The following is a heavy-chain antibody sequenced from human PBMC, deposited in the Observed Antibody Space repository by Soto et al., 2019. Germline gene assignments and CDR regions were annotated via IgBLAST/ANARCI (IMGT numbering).Heavy chain of an antibody. CDR2: IYYSGST. Sequence: PSETLSLTCTVSGGSISSGGYYWNWIRQQPGKGLEWIGYIYYSGSTYYNPSLKSRVTISVDKSKNQFSLKLSSVTAADTAVYYCARGNGDNWNDLWFDPWGQGTLVTVSS. D-gene: IGHD1-1*01. CDR3: ARGNGDNWNDLWFDP. CDR1: GGSISSGGYY. V-gene: IGHV4-31*03. J-gene: IGHJ5*02.